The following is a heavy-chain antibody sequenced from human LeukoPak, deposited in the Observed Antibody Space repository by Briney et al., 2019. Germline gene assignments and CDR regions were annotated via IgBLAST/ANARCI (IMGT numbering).Heavy chain of an antibody. CDR1: GYSISSGYY. J-gene: IGHJ4*02. Sequence: SETLSLTCTVSGYSISSGYYWGWIRQPPGKGLEWIGSIYHSGSTYYNPSLKSRVTISVDTSKNQFSLKLSSVTAADTAVYYCARTRSGSYWDWGQGTLVTVSS. V-gene: IGHV4-38-2*02. CDR3: ARTRSGSYWD. CDR2: IYHSGST. D-gene: IGHD3-10*01.